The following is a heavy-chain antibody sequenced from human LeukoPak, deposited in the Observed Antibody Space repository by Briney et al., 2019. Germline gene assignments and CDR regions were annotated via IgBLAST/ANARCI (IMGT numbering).Heavy chain of an antibody. V-gene: IGHV3-7*03. Sequence: GGSLRLSCAASGFTSSSHWMNWVRQAPGKGLEWVANIKQGGGERNYVDSVKGRFTVSRDDAKSSLYLQMNSLRAEDTAIYYCARGPNYGSRTDYLDYWGQGTLVAVSS. J-gene: IGHJ4*02. D-gene: IGHD4-17*01. CDR2: IKQGGGER. CDR1: GFTSSSHW. CDR3: ARGPNYGSRTDYLDY.